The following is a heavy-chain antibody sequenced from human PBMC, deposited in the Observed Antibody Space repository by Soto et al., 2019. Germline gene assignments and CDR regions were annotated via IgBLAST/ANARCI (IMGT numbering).Heavy chain of an antibody. CDR3: GKRTSVHGGHLADY. CDR1: GFTFSNYA. CDR2: ISENDGST. J-gene: IGHJ4*01. V-gene: IGHV3-23*01. D-gene: IGHD4-17*01. Sequence: PGGSLRLSCAASGFTFSNYAMSWVRQAPGKGRDWVSAISENDGSTYYADSVKGRFTIYRDNSKSALSLQMNSLRAEDTAVYYCGKRTSVHGGHLADYWGHGTLVNVSS.